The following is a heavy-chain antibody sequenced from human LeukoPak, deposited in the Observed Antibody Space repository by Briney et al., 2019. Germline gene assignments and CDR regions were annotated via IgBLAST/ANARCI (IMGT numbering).Heavy chain of an antibody. J-gene: IGHJ4*02. Sequence: PPETLSLTCTVSGYSISSGYYWGWIRQPPGKGLEWIGNIYHSGSTYYNPSLKSRFTISLDMSKNQFSLKLSSVTAADTAVYYCARDLMGSGYLGYWGQGTLVTVSS. D-gene: IGHD3-3*01. CDR1: GYSISSGYY. CDR3: ARDLMGSGYLGY. V-gene: IGHV4-38-2*02. CDR2: IYHSGST.